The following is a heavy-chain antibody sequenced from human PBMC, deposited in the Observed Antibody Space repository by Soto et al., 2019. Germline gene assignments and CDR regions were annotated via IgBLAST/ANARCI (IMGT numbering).Heavy chain of an antibody. CDR1: GGSFSGFY. J-gene: IGHJ2*01. Sequence: QVQLQQWGAGLLKPSETLSLTCAVHGGSFSGFYWTWIRQPPGKGLEWIGEINHSGSSNYNPPLKRRVSMSLDTSRNQFSLSLNSVTAADTAVYSCARMAGPWYFDLWGRGTLVTVSS. V-gene: IGHV4-34*01. CDR2: INHSGSS. CDR3: ARMAGPWYFDL.